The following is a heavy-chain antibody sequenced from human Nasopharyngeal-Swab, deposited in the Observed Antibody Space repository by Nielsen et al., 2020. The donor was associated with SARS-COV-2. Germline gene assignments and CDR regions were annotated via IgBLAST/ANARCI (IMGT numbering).Heavy chain of an antibody. V-gene: IGHV3-11*04. CDR2: ISSSGSTI. Sequence: GGPLRLSCAASGFTFSDYYMSWIRQAPGKGLEWVSYISSSGSTIYYADSVKGRFTISRDNAKNSLYLQMNSLRAEDTAVYYCARDEVGATTTFDYWGQGTLVTVSS. D-gene: IGHD1-26*01. CDR1: GFTFSDYY. J-gene: IGHJ4*02. CDR3: ARDEVGATTTFDY.